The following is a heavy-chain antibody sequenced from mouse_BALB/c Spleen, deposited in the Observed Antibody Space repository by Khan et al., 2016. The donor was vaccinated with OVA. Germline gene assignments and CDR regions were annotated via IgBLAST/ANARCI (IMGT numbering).Heavy chain of an antibody. CDR2: VSTGGGYT. Sequence: DVQLVESGGDLVKPGGSLKLSCAASGFTFSTYGMSWVRQTPDKRLEWVATVSTGGGYTYYPDSVKGRFTISRDNAKNTLYLQRSGLKSEDTAMFYCTRLAYYYDSEGFAYWGQGTLVTVSA. CDR3: TRLAYYYDSEGFAY. J-gene: IGHJ3*01. D-gene: IGHD1-1*01. V-gene: IGHV5-6*01. CDR1: GFTFSTYG.